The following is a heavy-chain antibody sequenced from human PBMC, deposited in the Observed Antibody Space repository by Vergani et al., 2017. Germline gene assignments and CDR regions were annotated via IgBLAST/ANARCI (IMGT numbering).Heavy chain of an antibody. V-gene: IGHV4-59*01. D-gene: IGHD4-17*01. J-gene: IGHJ4*02. CDR3: ARPDNYGDYVPFDY. CDR1: GGSISSYY. Sequence: QVQLQESRPGLVKPSETLSLTCTVSGGSISSYYWSWIRQPPGKGLEWIGYIYYSGSTNYNPSLKSRVTISVDTSKNQFSLKLSSVTAADTAVYYCARPDNYGDYVPFDYWGQGTLVTVSS. CDR2: IYYSGST.